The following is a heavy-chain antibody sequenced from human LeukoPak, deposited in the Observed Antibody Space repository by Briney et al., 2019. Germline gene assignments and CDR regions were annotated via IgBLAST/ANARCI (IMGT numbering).Heavy chain of an antibody. D-gene: IGHD3-10*01. V-gene: IGHV1-8*01. CDR2: MNPNSGNT. CDR3: ARGLFGSFPYYCYYMDV. CDR1: GYTFTSYD. J-gene: IGHJ6*03. Sequence: ASVKVSCKASGYTFTSYDINWVRQATGQGLEWMGWMNPNSGNTGYAQKFQGRVTMTRNTSISTAYMELSSLRSEDTAVYYCARGLFGSFPYYCYYMDVWGKGTTVTVSS.